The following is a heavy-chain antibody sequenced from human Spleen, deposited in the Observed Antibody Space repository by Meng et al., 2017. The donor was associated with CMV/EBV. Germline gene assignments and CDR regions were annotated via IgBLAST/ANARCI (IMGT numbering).Heavy chain of an antibody. CDR1: GFTFSGSA. CDR3: TITFGGQAFDY. D-gene: IGHD3-16*01. CDR2: IRSKANSYAT. Sequence: ETLSLTCAASGFTFSGSAMHWVRQASGKGLEWVGRIRSKANSYATAYAASVKGRFTISRDDSKNTAYLQMNSLKTEDTAVYYCTITFGGQAFDYWGQGTLVTVSS. J-gene: IGHJ4*02. V-gene: IGHV3-73*01.